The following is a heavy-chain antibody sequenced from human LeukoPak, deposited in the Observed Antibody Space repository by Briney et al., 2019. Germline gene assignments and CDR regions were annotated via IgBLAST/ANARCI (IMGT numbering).Heavy chain of an antibody. J-gene: IGHJ3*02. CDR3: ARSYDILTGYKPGAFDI. D-gene: IGHD3-9*01. Sequence: SETLSLTCTVSGGSISSGSYYWSWIRQPAGKGLEWIGRIYTSGSTNYNPSLKSRVTISVGTSKNQFSLELSSVTAADTAVYYCARSYDILTGYKPGAFDIWGQGTMVTVSS. V-gene: IGHV4-61*02. CDR2: IYTSGST. CDR1: GGSISSGSYY.